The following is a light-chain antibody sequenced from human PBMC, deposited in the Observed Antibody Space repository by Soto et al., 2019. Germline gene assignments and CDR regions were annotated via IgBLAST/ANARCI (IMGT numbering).Light chain of an antibody. CDR1: QSVSSN. V-gene: IGKV3-15*01. J-gene: IGKJ1*01. CDR2: GAS. Sequence: EIVMTQSPATLSVSPGERATLSCRASQSVSSNLAWYQQKPGQAPRLLIYGASTRATGIPARFSSSGSGTDFTLTISSLQSEDFAVYYCQHYNNWPRTFGQGTKVEIK. CDR3: QHYNNWPRT.